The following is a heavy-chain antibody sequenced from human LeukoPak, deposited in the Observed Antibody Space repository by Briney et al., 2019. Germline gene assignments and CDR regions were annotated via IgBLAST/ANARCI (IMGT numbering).Heavy chain of an antibody. V-gene: IGHV1-69*06. J-gene: IGHJ6*04. CDR3: ARGDSGSSHMDV. CDR1: GGTFSSYA. Sequence: ASVKVSCKASGGTFSSYAISSVRQAPGQGLEWMGGIIPIFGTANYAQKFQGRVTITADKSTSTAYMELSSLRSEDTAVYYCARGDSGSSHMDVWGKGTTVTVSS. D-gene: IGHD3-10*01. CDR2: IIPIFGTA.